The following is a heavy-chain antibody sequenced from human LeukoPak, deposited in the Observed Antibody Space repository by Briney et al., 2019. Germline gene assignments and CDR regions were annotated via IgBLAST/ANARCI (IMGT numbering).Heavy chain of an antibody. J-gene: IGHJ5*02. CDR2: IYYSGST. CDR1: GGSISSSSYY. D-gene: IGHD2-2*01. V-gene: IGHV4-39*07. Sequence: PSETLSLTCTVSGGSISSSSYYWGWIRQPPGKGLEWIGSIYYSGSTYYNPSLKSRVTISVDTSKNQFSLKLSSVTAADTAVYYCAREPITYCSSTSCHYDWFDPWGQGTLVTVSS. CDR3: AREPITYCSSTSCHYDWFDP.